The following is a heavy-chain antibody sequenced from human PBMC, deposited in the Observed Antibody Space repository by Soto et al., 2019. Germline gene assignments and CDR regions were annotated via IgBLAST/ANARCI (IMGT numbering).Heavy chain of an antibody. J-gene: IGHJ4*02. V-gene: IGHV3-23*01. CDR2: IGGGDG. Sequence: EAQLLESGGGLAQPGGSLRLSCAASGFTFDIYAMSWVRQAPGKGLEWVSSIGGGDGYYADSVKGRFTISRDNSRSTVFLQMTNLRAEDTAIYYCARLRGDSSGSYYFDYWGQGNLVTVSS. CDR3: ARLRGDSSGSYYFDY. CDR1: GFTFDIYA. D-gene: IGHD3-22*01.